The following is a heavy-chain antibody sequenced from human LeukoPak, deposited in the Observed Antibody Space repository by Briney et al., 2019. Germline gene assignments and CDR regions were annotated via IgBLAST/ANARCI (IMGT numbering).Heavy chain of an antibody. J-gene: IGHJ3*02. CDR2: SNAGNGNT. CDR1: GYTFTSYT. CDR3: ARGDHRDAFDI. Sequence: ASVKVSCKASGYTFTSYTMHWVCHAPGQRLGWMGWSNAGNGNTKYSQEFQGRVTITRDTSASTAYMELSSLRSADMAVYYCARGDHRDAFDIWGQGAMVPVSS. V-gene: IGHV1-3*02. D-gene: IGHD1-14*01.